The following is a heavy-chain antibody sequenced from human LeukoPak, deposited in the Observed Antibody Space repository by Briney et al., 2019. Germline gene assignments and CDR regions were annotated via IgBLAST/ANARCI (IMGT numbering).Heavy chain of an antibody. V-gene: IGHV3-66*01. J-gene: IGHJ4*02. CDR3: ARASGARLVTYFDY. Sequence: PGGSLRLSCAASVLTFSRFGMDWVRQAPGKGLEWVSVIYSGGSTYYADSVKGRFTISRDNSKNTLYLQMNSLRAEDTAVYYCARASGARLVTYFDYWGQGTLVTVSS. CDR1: VLTFSRFG. CDR2: IYSGGST. D-gene: IGHD3-9*01.